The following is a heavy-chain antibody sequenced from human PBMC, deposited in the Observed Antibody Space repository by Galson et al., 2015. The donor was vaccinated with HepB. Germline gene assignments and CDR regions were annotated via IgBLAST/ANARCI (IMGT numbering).Heavy chain of an antibody. CDR3: ARRTVDYSNYESWFDP. J-gene: IGHJ5*02. CDR2: IYYSGST. V-gene: IGHV4-59*01. D-gene: IGHD4-11*01. Sequence: LSLTCTVSGGSISSYYWSWIRQPPGKGLEWIGYIYYSGSTNYNPSLKSRVTISVDTSKNQFSLKLSSVTAADTAVYYCARRTVDYSNYESWFDPWGQGTLVTVSS. CDR1: GGSISSYY.